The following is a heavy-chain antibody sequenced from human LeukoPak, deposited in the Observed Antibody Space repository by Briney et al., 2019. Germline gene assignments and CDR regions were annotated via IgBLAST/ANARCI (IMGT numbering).Heavy chain of an antibody. Sequence: PSQTLSLTCTVSGGSISSGGYYWSWIRQHPGKGLEWIGNVYYSGSTYYNPSLKSRVTISVDTSKNQFSLKLSSVTAADTAVYYCARDSRRRSYELDYWGQGTLVTVSS. J-gene: IGHJ4*02. CDR1: GGSISSGGYY. V-gene: IGHV4-31*03. CDR2: VYYSGST. CDR3: ARDSRRRSYELDY. D-gene: IGHD1-26*01.